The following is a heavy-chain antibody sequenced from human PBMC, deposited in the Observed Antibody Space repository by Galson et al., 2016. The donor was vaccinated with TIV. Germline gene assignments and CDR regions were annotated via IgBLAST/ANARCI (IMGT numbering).Heavy chain of an antibody. D-gene: IGHD5-18*01. J-gene: IGHJ6*02. CDR3: ARIHRSYGMDV. Sequence: SLRLSCAASGFTFSSYGMHWVRQAPGKGLEWVAIISYDGSDKDYTDSVEGRFTISRDKSKNTLYLQMDSVRVEDTATYYCARIHRSYGMDVWGQGTTVTVSS. V-gene: IGHV3-33*01. CDR1: GFTFSSYG. CDR2: ISYDGSDK.